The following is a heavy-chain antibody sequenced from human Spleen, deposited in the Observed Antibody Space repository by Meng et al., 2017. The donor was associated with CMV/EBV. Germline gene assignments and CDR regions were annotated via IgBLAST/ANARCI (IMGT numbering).Heavy chain of an antibody. CDR3: ARDVRGRTGDL. CDR2: IYYSGST. Sequence: SETLSLTCTVSGGSISRSSDYWGWIRQPPGKGLEWIGYIYYSGSTYYNPSLKSRVTISVDTSKNQFYLNLSSVTAADTAVYYCARDVRGRTGDLWGQGTLVTVSS. V-gene: IGHV4-31*03. D-gene: IGHD7-27*01. CDR1: GGSISRSSDY. J-gene: IGHJ4*02.